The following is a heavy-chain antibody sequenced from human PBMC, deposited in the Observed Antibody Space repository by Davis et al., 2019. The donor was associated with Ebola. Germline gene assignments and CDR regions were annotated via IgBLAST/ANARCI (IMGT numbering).Heavy chain of an antibody. CDR2: INPDDSHINPDDSNI. D-gene: IGHD3-9*01. CDR3: ARVGYYDILTGYYPAFDY. Sequence: GESLKISCKGSGYSFTSYWIAWVRQMPGKGLEWMGIINPDDSHINPDDSNIKYSPSFQGQVTISADKSISTAYLQWSSLKASDTAMYYCARVGYYDILTGYYPAFDYWGQGTLVTVSS. CDR1: GYSFTSYW. V-gene: IGHV5-51*01. J-gene: IGHJ4*02.